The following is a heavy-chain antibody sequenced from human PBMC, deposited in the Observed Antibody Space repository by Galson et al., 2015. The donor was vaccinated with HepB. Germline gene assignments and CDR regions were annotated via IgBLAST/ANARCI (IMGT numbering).Heavy chain of an antibody. CDR3: ARSSPGGGFDY. D-gene: IGHD1-14*01. Sequence: SLRLSCAASGFTFSSYAMHWVRQAPGKGLEWVAVISYDGSNKYYADSVKGRFTISRDNSKNTLYLQMNSLRAEDTAVYYCARSSPGGGFDYWGQGTLVTVSS. CDR2: ISYDGSNK. CDR1: GFTFSSYA. J-gene: IGHJ4*02. V-gene: IGHV3-30-3*01.